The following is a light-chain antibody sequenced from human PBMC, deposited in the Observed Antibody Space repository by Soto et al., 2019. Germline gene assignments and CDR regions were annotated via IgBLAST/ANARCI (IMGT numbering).Light chain of an antibody. J-gene: IGKJ4*01. CDR2: RAS. CDR3: QQYYSTPPT. Sequence: DIVMTQSPDSLAVSLGERATINCKSSQSVLYSSNNKNYLAWYQQKPGQPPKLLIYRASTRESGVPDRFSGSGSGTGFTLTISSLQAEDVAVYYCQQYYSTPPTFGGGTKVEIK. V-gene: IGKV4-1*01. CDR1: QSVLYSSNNKNY.